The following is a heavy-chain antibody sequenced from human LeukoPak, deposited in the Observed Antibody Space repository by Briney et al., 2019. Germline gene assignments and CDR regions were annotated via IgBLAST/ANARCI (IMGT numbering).Heavy chain of an antibody. Sequence: ASVKVSCKASGYTFTGYYMHWVRQAPGQGLEGMGWIHPNSGGTNYAQKFQGRVTMTRDTSISTACMELSRLRSDDPAVYYCARTGSFSSPEFDPWGQGTLVTVSS. J-gene: IGHJ5*02. D-gene: IGHD6-6*01. CDR2: IHPNSGGT. V-gene: IGHV1-2*02. CDR3: ARTGSFSSPEFDP. CDR1: GYTFTGYY.